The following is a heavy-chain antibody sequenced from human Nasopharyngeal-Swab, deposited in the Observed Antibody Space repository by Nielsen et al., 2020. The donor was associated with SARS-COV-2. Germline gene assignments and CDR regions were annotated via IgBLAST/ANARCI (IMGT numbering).Heavy chain of an antibody. D-gene: IGHD6-25*01. Sequence: WARLATGLGLEWMGRINPNSGGTNYAQKFQGRVTMTRDTSISTAYMELSRLRSDDTAVYYCARVGPSGYYYGMDVWGQGTTVTVSS. CDR3: ARVGPSGYYYGMDV. J-gene: IGHJ6*02. V-gene: IGHV1-2*06. CDR2: INPNSGGT.